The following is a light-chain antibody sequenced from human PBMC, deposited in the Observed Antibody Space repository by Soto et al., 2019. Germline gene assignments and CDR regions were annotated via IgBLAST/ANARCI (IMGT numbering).Light chain of an antibody. CDR2: EVG. CDR1: SRDVGAFNY. Sequence: QSALTQPASVSGSPGQSITISCTGTSRDVGAFNYVSWYLQYPGKAPTLMIYEVGNRPSGVSNRFSGSKSGNTASLTISGLQAEDEADYYCCSYSSGSIYVFGTGTKLTVL. J-gene: IGLJ1*01. CDR3: CSYSSGSIYV. V-gene: IGLV2-14*01.